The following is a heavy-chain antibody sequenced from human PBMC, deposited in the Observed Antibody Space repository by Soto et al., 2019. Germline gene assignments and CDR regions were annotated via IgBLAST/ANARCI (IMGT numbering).Heavy chain of an antibody. Sequence: QLHLVQSGAVVKKPGASVTVSCSASGYPVTAYYMHWVRQAPGRGLEWMGGINPATGAAKYTQTFRGRVTMARAPSTRTVFMELSGLTSEDTAVFYCASGGGVGVAGSAAFDMWGQGTLVTVSS. V-gene: IGHV1-2*02. CDR2: INPATGAA. D-gene: IGHD3-3*01. CDR3: ASGGGVGVAGSAAFDM. J-gene: IGHJ3*02. CDR1: GYPVTAYY.